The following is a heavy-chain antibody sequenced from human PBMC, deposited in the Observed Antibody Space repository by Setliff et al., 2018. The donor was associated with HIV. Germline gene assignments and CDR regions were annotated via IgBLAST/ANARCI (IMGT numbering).Heavy chain of an antibody. J-gene: IGHJ4*02. CDR3: VSNYCSAGICYLDY. D-gene: IGHD2-15*01. Sequence: SETLSLTCTVPGGSTSNTRYYWGSDRQPAGKGLEWIGSIYYAGSTYDNPSLKSRVTISVDTSKNHFSLRLNSVTAADTAVYYCVSNYCSAGICYLDYWGQETLVTVSS. CDR2: IYYAGST. V-gene: IGHV4-39*01. CDR1: GGSTSNTRYY.